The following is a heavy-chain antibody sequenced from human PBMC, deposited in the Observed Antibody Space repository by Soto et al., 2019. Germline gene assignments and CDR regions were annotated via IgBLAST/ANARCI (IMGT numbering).Heavy chain of an antibody. CDR3: ARVERGTATTVVDAFDI. Sequence: QVQLQQWGAGLLKPSETLSLTCAVYGGSVNSGNYYWSWIRQPPGKGLEGMGEMSHSGGTHFNPSLKSRVTISVDTSKNQFSLKMSSVTAADTALYYCARVERGTATTVVDAFDIWGPGTLVTVSS. V-gene: IGHV4-34*01. CDR2: MSHSGGT. CDR1: GGSVNSGNYY. D-gene: IGHD1-1*01. J-gene: IGHJ3*02.